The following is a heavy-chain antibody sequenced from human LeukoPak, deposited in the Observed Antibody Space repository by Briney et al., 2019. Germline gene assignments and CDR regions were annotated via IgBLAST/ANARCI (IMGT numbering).Heavy chain of an antibody. CDR3: ARSFYYDSSGYYYFDY. J-gene: IGHJ4*02. CDR2: IYSGGST. D-gene: IGHD3-22*01. Sequence: GGSLRLSCAASGFIVSSNYMSWVRQAPGKGLEWVSVIYSGGSTYYADSVKGRFTISRDNSKNTLYLQMNSLRAEDTAVYYCARSFYYDSSGYYYFDYWGQGTLVTVSS. V-gene: IGHV3-66*01. CDR1: GFIVSSNY.